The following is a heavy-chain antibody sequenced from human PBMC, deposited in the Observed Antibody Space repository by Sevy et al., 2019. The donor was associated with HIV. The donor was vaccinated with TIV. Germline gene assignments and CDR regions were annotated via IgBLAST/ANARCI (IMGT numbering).Heavy chain of an antibody. J-gene: IGHJ4*02. CDR2: ISFDGGNK. V-gene: IGHV3-30-3*01. CDR3: ARGPYNSGLRLDF. CDR1: GFSLSDYA. Sequence: GGSLRLSCAASGFSLSDYAIHWARQGPVKGLEWLTVISFDGGNKYYADSVKGRFIISRENSKNTVSLQMNSLRPDDTALYYCARGPYNSGLRLDFWGRGILVTVSS. D-gene: IGHD5-12*01.